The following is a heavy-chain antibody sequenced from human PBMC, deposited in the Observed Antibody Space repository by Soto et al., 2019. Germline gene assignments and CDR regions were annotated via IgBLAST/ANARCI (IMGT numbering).Heavy chain of an antibody. CDR3: ASFLGSGFAY. CDR1: GFTFSTDS. Sequence: EVQLVESGGGLVQPGGSLRLSCVASGFTFSTDSMNWVRHAPGKGLEWVAHISTSGATRYYADSVKGRFTISRDNAKTSLYLQMDSLRNEDTAVYYCASFLGSGFAYWGQGTLVTVSS. D-gene: IGHD1-26*01. J-gene: IGHJ4*02. CDR2: ISTSGATR. V-gene: IGHV3-48*02.